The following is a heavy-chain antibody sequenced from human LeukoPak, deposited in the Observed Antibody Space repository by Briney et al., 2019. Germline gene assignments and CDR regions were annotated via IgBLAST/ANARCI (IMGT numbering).Heavy chain of an antibody. CDR1: GGSLSSYY. Sequence: PSETLSLTCTVSGGSLSSYYWSWLRQPPGKGLEWIGYVSYSGSTNYNSTLKSRATISVDTSKNQFSLKLSPVTAADTAVYYCARGYCSGGTCYRTFFDYWGQGTLVTVSS. V-gene: IGHV4-59*01. J-gene: IGHJ4*02. CDR2: VSYSGST. CDR3: ARGYCSGGTCYRTFFDY. D-gene: IGHD2-15*01.